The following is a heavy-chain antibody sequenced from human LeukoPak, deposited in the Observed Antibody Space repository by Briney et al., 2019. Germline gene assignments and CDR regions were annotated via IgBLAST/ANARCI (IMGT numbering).Heavy chain of an antibody. V-gene: IGHV4-39*07. Sequence: SETLSLTCTVSGGSISSSSYYWGWIRQPPGKGLEWIGEINHSGSTNYNPSLKSRVTISVDTSKNQFSLKLSSVTAADTAVYYCASARAGVFDYWGQGTLVTVSS. CDR1: GGSISSSSYY. CDR2: INHSGST. D-gene: IGHD3-10*01. CDR3: ASARAGVFDY. J-gene: IGHJ4*02.